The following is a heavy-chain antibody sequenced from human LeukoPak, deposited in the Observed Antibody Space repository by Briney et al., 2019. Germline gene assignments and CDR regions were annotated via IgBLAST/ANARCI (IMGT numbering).Heavy chain of an antibody. J-gene: IGHJ3*02. Sequence: SETLSLTCNVSGYSISSGYYWGWIRQPPTKGLEWIGSIYHSERTHYNPSLKSRVTISGDTSKNQFSLKLSSVTAAETAVYYCARGLNPDAFDIWGQGTMVTVSS. CDR1: GYSISSGYY. V-gene: IGHV4-38-2*02. D-gene: IGHD1-14*01. CDR2: IYHSERT. CDR3: ARGLNPDAFDI.